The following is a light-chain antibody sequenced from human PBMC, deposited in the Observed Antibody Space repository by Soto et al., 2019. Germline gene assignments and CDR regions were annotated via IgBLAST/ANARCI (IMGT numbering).Light chain of an antibody. CDR3: HQYGSSPQA. J-gene: IGKJ3*01. CDR1: QSVTRSF. Sequence: EIVLTQSPGTLSLSPGERVTLSCRASQSVTRSFLAWYQQKPGQAPRLLIKGTSSRATGIPDRFSGSGSGTDSTPTTSRPEPDDFPVYYCHQYGSSPQAFGPGTKVDIK. V-gene: IGKV3-20*01. CDR2: GTS.